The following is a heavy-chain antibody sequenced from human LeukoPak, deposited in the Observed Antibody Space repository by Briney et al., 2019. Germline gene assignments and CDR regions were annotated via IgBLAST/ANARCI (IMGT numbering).Heavy chain of an antibody. D-gene: IGHD3-16*02. CDR2: IRYDGSNK. J-gene: IGHJ4*02. CDR1: GFTFSSYG. CDR3: AKDLSLYRRAKYYFDY. V-gene: IGHV3-30*02. Sequence: PGGSLRLSCAASGFTFSSYGMHWVRQAPGKGLEWVSFIRYDGSNKYYADSVKGRFTISRDNSKNTLYLQMSSLRAEDTAVYYCAKDLSLYRRAKYYFDYWGQGTLVTVSS.